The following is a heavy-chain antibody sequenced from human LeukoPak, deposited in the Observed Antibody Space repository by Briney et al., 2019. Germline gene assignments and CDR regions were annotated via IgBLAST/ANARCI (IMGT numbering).Heavy chain of an antibody. CDR1: GGSISSSSYY. J-gene: IGHJ4*02. D-gene: IGHD6-19*01. CDR3: ARQGSGWYGYYFDY. V-gene: IGHV4-39*01. Sequence: SETLSLTCTVSGGSISSSSYYWGWIRQPPGKGLEWIGSIYYGGSTYYNPSLKSRVTISVDTSKNQFSLKLSSVTAADTAVYYCARQGSGWYGYYFDYWGQGTLVTVSS. CDR2: IYYGGST.